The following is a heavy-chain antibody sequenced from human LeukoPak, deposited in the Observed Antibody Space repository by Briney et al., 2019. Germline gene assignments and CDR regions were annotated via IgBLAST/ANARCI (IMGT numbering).Heavy chain of an antibody. CDR2: IYYSGST. Sequence: SETLSLTCTVSGGSISSYYWSWIRQPPGKGLEWIGYIYYSGSTNYNPSLKSRVTISVDTSKNQFSLKLSSVTAADTAVYYCARASRWNQIYYYYGMDVWGQGTTVTVSS. V-gene: IGHV4-59*01. CDR3: ARASRWNQIYYYYGMDV. D-gene: IGHD1-1*01. CDR1: GGSISSYY. J-gene: IGHJ6*02.